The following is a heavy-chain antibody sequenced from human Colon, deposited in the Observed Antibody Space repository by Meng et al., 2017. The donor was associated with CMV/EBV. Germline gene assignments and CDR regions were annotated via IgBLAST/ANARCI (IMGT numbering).Heavy chain of an antibody. CDR2: ISGTRGVT. Sequence: SGFNCGSYAMTWVRQAPGKGLEWVSVISGTRGVTYYADSVKGRFNVSRDNSKSTVYLQMNNLRADDTAVYYCTKVSIIAVPGAYFDFWGQGTLVTVSS. CDR1: GFNCGSYA. CDR3: TKVSIIAVPGAYFDF. J-gene: IGHJ4*02. V-gene: IGHV3-23*01. D-gene: IGHD6-19*01.